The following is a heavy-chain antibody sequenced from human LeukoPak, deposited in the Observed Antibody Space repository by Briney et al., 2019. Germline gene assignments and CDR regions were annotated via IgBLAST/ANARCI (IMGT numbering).Heavy chain of an antibody. CDR2: IHYSGTT. D-gene: IGHD3-3*01. V-gene: IGHV4-59*01. Sequence: SETLSLTCTVSGFSIXGXXXSXXXXXPGXXLXWXWSIHYSGTTNYNPSLKSRLTISVDTSKNQFSLKVTSVSAADTAVYYCARENGWSHWYFDLWGRGALVTVSS. CDR1: GFSIXGXX. CDR3: ARENGWSHWYFDL. J-gene: IGHJ2*01.